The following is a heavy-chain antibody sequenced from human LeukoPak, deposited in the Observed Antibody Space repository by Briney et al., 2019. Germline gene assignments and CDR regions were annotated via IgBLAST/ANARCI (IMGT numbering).Heavy chain of an antibody. J-gene: IGHJ4*02. CDR2: IRGSGDDT. D-gene: IGHD1-26*01. CDR3: ARRRVGATNYFDY. Sequence: PGGSLRLSCAASGFTFSSYALSWVRRAPGKGLEWVSAIRGSGDDTYYADSVKGRFTISRDNSKNTLYLQMHSLRAEDTAVYYCARRRVGATNYFDYWGQGTLVTVSS. CDR1: GFTFSSYA. V-gene: IGHV3-23*01.